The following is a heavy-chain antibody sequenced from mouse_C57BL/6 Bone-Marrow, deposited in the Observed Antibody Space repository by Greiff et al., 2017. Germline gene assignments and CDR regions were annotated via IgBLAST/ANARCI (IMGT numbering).Heavy chain of an antibody. Sequence: VQLQQPGAELVKPGASVKLSCKASGYTFTSYWMQWVKQRPGQGLEWIGEIDPSDSYTNYNQKFKGKATLTVDPSSSTAYMQLSSLTSEDAAVYYCARENYDGSSQYYCDYGGQGTTLTVSS. D-gene: IGHD1-1*01. CDR2: IDPSDSYT. J-gene: IGHJ2*01. CDR3: ARENYDGSSQYYCDY. V-gene: IGHV1-50*01. CDR1: GYTFTSYW.